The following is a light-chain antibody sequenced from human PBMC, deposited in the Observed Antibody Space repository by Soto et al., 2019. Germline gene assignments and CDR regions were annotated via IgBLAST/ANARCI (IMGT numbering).Light chain of an antibody. CDR3: CSYAGSSSYVV. CDR1: SSDFGSYNL. Sequence: QSVLTQPASVSGSPGQSITISCTGTSSDFGSYNLVSWYQQHPGKAPKLMIYEGSNRPSGVSNRFSGSKSGNTASLTISGLQAEDEADYYCCSYAGSSSYVVFGGGTKVTVL. CDR2: EGS. J-gene: IGLJ2*01. V-gene: IGLV2-23*01.